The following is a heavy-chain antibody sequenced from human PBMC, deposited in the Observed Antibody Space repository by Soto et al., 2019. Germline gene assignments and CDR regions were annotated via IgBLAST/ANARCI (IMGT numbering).Heavy chain of an antibody. CDR2: IKQDGSEK. D-gene: IGHD3-10*01. CDR1: GFTFSSYW. CDR3: ASSGYYYGSGSRPFYDGMDV. J-gene: IGHJ6*02. Sequence: EVQLVESGGGLVQPGGSLRLSCAASGFTFSSYWMSWVRQAPGKGLEWVANIKQDGSEKYYVDSVKGRFTISRDNAKNSXYXXMNSLRAEDTAVYYCASSGYYYGSGSRPFYDGMDVWGQGTTVTVSS. V-gene: IGHV3-7*02.